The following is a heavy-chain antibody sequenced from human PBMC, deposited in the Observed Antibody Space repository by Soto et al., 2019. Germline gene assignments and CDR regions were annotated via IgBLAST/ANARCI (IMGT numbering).Heavy chain of an antibody. CDR3: ARRRGYSGYGANWFDH. CDR1: VGTFSSYA. Sequence: SVKVSCKASVGTFSSYAISWVRQAPGQGLEWMGGIIPIFGTANYAQKFQGRVTITADESTSTAYMELSSLRSEDTAVYYCARRRGYSGYGANWFDHWGQGTLVTVSS. CDR2: IIPIFGTA. J-gene: IGHJ5*02. D-gene: IGHD5-12*01. V-gene: IGHV1-69*13.